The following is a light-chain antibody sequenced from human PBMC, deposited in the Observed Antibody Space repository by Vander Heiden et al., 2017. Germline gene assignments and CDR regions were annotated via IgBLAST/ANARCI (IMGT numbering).Light chain of an antibody. CDR2: LGS. J-gene: IGKJ1*01. Sequence: DIVMTHSLLSLSVTPGEPASISCTSSQSLLHSNGYNYLDWYLQKPGQSPQLLIYLGSSRASGVPDRFSGSGSGTDFTLKISRVEAEDVGVYYCMQTLQTPRTFGQGTKVEIK. CDR1: QSLLHSNGYNY. V-gene: IGKV2-28*01. CDR3: MQTLQTPRT.